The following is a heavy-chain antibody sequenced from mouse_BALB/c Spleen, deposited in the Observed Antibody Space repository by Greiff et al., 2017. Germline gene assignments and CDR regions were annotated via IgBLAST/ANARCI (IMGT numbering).Heavy chain of an antibody. D-gene: IGHD2-3*01. J-gene: IGHJ1*01. V-gene: IGHV1S135*01. CDR1: GYSFTSYY. CDR2: IDPFNGGT. Sequence: EVQLQESGPELMKPGASVKISCKASGYSFTSYYMHWVKQSHGKSLEWIGYIDPFNGGTSYYQKFKGKATLTVDKSSSTAYMHLSSLTSEDSAVYYYARSDGSHWYFDVWGAGTTVTVSS. CDR3: ARSDGSHWYFDV.